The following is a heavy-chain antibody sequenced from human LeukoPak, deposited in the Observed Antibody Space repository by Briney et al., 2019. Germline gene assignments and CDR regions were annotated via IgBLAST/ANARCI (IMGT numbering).Heavy chain of an antibody. V-gene: IGHV1-18*04. Sequence: ASVKVSCKASGYTFTSYGISWVRQAPGQGLEWMGWISAYNGNTNYAHKLQGRVTMTTDTSTSTAYMELRSLRSDDTAVYYCARVGSGRVVAATSYYYYYGMDVWGKGTTVTVSS. CDR1: GYTFTSYG. J-gene: IGHJ6*04. D-gene: IGHD2-15*01. CDR2: ISAYNGNT. CDR3: ARVGSGRVVAATSYYYYYGMDV.